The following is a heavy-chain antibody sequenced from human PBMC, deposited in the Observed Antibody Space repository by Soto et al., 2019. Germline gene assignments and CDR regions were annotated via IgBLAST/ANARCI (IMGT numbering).Heavy chain of an antibody. J-gene: IGHJ6*02. V-gene: IGHV1-2*04. CDR3: ARDLTPCSAMAPFHYYGMDV. Sequence: ASVKVSCKASGYTFTGYYMHWVRQAPGQGLEWMGWINPNSGGTNYAQKFQGWVTMTRDTSISTAYMELSRLRSDDTAVYYCARDLTPCSAMAPFHYYGMDVWGQGTTVTVSS. CDR2: INPNSGGT. D-gene: IGHD3-10*02. CDR1: GYTFTGYY.